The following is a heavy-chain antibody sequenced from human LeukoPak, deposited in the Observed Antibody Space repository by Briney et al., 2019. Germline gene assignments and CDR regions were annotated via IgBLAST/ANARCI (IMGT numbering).Heavy chain of an antibody. D-gene: IGHD2-2*01. CDR3: AKTYCSTTRCLSWGNDY. CDR1: GFTFSIYA. V-gene: IGHV3-23*01. CDR2: ISGGGSNT. Sequence: PGRSLRLSCAASGFTFSIYAMSCVRQAPGKGLEWVSSISGGGSNTYYADSVKGRFTISRDTSRNTLYLQMNGLRAEDTAIYYCAKTYCSTTRCLSWGNDYWGQGTLVTVSS. J-gene: IGHJ4*02.